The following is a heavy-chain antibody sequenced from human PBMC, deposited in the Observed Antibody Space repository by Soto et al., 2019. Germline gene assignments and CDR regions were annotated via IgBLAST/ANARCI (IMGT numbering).Heavy chain of an antibody. CDR2: MNPNTGNT. CDR1: GYTFTSYD. J-gene: IGHJ4*02. D-gene: IGHD6-13*01. V-gene: IGHV1-8*01. Sequence: QVQLVQSGAEVKKPGASVKVSCKASGYTFTSYDINWVRQATGQGLEWMGWMNPNTGNTGYAQKFQGRVTMARNTSITTDYMELSSLISEDTAVYYCARGGAAGTGFDYWGQGTLVTVSS. CDR3: ARGGAAGTGFDY.